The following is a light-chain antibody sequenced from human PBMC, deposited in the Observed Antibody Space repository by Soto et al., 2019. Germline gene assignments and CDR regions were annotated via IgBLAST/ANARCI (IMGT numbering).Light chain of an antibody. V-gene: IGLV1-47*01. J-gene: IGLJ2*01. CDR3: ASWDDSLSGVV. CDR1: TSNIGSNY. CDR2: TNN. Sequence: QTVVTQPPSASGTPGQRVTISCSGSTSNIGSNYVYWYQQLPGTAPKLLMSTNNQRPSGVPDRFSGSKSGTSASLAISGLRSEDEADYYCASWDDSLSGVVFGGGTKLTVL.